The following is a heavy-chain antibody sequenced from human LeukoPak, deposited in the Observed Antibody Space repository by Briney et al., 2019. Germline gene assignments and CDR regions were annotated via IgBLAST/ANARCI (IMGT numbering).Heavy chain of an antibody. Sequence: KPSETLSLTCTVSGDSVSSGSYYWRWIRQPPGKGLEWIGYIYYNAITNYNPSLKSRVTMSLDTSKNHFSLKLSSVTAADTAVYYCARVGKYDWLASYWGQGTLVTVSS. D-gene: IGHD3-9*01. CDR3: ARVGKYDWLASY. V-gene: IGHV4-61*01. J-gene: IGHJ4*02. CDR2: IYYNAIT. CDR1: GDSVSSGSYY.